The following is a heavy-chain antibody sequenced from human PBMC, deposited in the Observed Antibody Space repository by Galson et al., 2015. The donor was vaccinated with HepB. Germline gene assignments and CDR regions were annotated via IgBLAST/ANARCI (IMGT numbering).Heavy chain of an antibody. V-gene: IGHV4-59*01. CDR3: ARVWAATGAYYYYGMDV. CDR2: IYYSGST. J-gene: IGHJ6*02. Sequence: WSWIRQPPGKGLECIGYIYYSGSTNYNPSLKSRVTISVDTSKNQFSLKLSSVTAADTAVYYCARVWAATGAYYYYGMDVWGQGTTVTVSS. D-gene: IGHD6-13*01.